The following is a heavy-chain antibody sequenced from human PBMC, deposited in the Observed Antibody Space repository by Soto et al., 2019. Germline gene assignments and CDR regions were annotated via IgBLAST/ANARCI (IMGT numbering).Heavy chain of an antibody. CDR2: ISGSGGST. CDR1: GFTFSSYA. D-gene: IGHD2-8*01. V-gene: IGHV3-23*01. Sequence: EVQLLESGGGLVQPGGSLRLSCAASGFTFSSYAMSWVRQAPGKGLEWVSAISGSGGSTYYADSVKGRFTISRDNSKNTLYLQMNSLRAEDTAVYYCAKGGRSSVSMVIVLMVYAISGPLDYWGQGTLVTVSS. CDR3: AKGGRSSVSMVIVLMVYAISGPLDY. J-gene: IGHJ4*02.